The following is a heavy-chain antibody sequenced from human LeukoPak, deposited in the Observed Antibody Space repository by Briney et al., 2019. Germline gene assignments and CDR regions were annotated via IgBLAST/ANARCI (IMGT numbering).Heavy chain of an antibody. V-gene: IGHV3-23*01. CDR1: GFTFSSYA. J-gene: IGHJ3*02. D-gene: IGHD4-17*01. Sequence: PGGSLRLSCAASGFTFSSYAMSWVRQAPGKGLEWVSAISGSGGSTYYADSVKGRFTISRGNSKNTLYLQMDSLRGDDTALYHCARDPNGDYIGAFDNWGQGTMVTVSS. CDR3: ARDPNGDYIGAFDN. CDR2: ISGSGGST.